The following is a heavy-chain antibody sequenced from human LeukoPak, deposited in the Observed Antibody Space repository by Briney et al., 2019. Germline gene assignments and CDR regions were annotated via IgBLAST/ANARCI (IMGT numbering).Heavy chain of an antibody. CDR1: GFTFSSYD. CDR3: AREFDY. CDR2: IWYDGSNK. J-gene: IGHJ4*02. V-gene: IGHV3-33*01. Sequence: GGCLRLSCAASGFTFSSYDMHWVRQAPGKGLEWVAVIWYDGSNKYYADSVKGRFTISRDNSKSTLYLQMSSLRAEDTAVYYCAREFDYWGQGTLVTVSS.